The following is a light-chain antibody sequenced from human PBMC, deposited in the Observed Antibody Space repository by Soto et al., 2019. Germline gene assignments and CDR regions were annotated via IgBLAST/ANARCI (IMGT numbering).Light chain of an antibody. Sequence: QSVLTQPASVSGSPGHSITISCPGTSSDVGYYNYVSWYQQHPGKAPKLMIYDVSNRPSGVSNRFSGSKSGNTASLTISGLQAEDEADYYCSSYTSTSTLVFGTGTKVPVL. CDR3: SSYTSTSTLV. CDR1: SSDVGYYNY. J-gene: IGLJ1*01. CDR2: DVS. V-gene: IGLV2-14*03.